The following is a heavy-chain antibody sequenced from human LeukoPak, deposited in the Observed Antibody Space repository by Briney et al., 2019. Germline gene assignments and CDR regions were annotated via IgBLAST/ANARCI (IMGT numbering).Heavy chain of an antibody. V-gene: IGHV1-18*01. CDR1: GYTFTSYG. CDR2: ISAYNGNT. CDR3: AREKIVVVPDSSWRCFDY. J-gene: IGHJ4*02. D-gene: IGHD2-2*01. Sequence: ASVKLSCKASGYTFTSYGISWVRQAPGQGRECVGWISAYNGNTNYAQKLQGRVTMTTDTSTSTAYMELRSLRSDDTAVYYCAREKIVVVPDSSWRCFDYWGQGTLVTVSS.